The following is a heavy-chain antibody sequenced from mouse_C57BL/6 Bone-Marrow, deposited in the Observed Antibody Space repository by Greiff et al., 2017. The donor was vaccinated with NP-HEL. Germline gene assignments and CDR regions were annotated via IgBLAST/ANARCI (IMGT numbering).Heavy chain of an antibody. V-gene: IGHV1-55*01. CDR1: GYTFTSYC. Sequence: QVQLQQPGAELVKPGASVKMSCKASGYTFTSYCITWVKQRPGQGLEWIGGIYPGGGSTNYNEKFKSKATLTVDTSSSTAYMQPSSLTSEDPTVYYSARFPYYRLGMDDWGQGTSVTVAS. J-gene: IGHJ4*01. CDR3: ARFPYYRLGMDD. CDR2: IYPGGGST. D-gene: IGHD2-10*01.